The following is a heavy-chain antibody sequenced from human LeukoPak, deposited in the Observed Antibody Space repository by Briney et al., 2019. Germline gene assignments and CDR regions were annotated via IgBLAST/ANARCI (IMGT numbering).Heavy chain of an antibody. Sequence: PGRSLRLSCAASGFTFGDYAMHWVRQAPGKGLEWVSGISWNSGSIGYADSVKGRFTISRDNAKNSLYLQMNSLRAEDTALYYCAKDSGYDFWSDSLNAFDISGQGTMVTVSS. CDR1: GFTFGDYA. V-gene: IGHV3-9*01. D-gene: IGHD3-3*01. J-gene: IGHJ3*02. CDR3: AKDSGYDFWSDSLNAFDI. CDR2: ISWNSGSI.